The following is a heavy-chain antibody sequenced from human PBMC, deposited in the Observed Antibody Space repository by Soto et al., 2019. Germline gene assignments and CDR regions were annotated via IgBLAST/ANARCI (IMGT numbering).Heavy chain of an antibody. V-gene: IGHV1-69*12. CDR2: IIPIFGTA. CDR3: ARHQISVTTSPEYFQH. D-gene: IGHD4-17*01. J-gene: IGHJ1*01. CDR1: GGTFSSYA. Sequence: QVQLGQSGAEVKKPGSSVKVSCKASGGTFSSYAISWVRQAPGQGLEWMGGIIPIFGTANYAQKFQGRVTITADESASTAYMELSSLRSEDTAVYYSARHQISVTTSPEYFQHWGQGTLVTVS.